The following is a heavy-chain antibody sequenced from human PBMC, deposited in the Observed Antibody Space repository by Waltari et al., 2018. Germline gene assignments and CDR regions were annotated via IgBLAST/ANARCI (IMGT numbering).Heavy chain of an antibody. CDR3: RAARHPFDI. CDR2: MSGSGDTI. Sequence: QVQLVESGGGLVQPGGSLRLSCAASGFTFSDYYMSWIRQAPGKGLEWVSYMSGSGDTIYYVDSVKGRFTIARDNAKNSLYLQMNSLRAEDTAVYFCRAARHPFDIWGQGTMVTVSS. J-gene: IGHJ3*02. CDR1: GFTFSDYY. V-gene: IGHV3-11*04. D-gene: IGHD6-6*01.